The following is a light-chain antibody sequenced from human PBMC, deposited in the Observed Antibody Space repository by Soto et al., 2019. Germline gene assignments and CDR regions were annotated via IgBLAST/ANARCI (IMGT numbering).Light chain of an antibody. J-gene: IGKJ5*01. CDR2: WGS. CDR3: MQGQQPPIT. V-gene: IGKV2-28*01. Sequence: DIVMTQSPLSLPVTPGEPASMSCRSSQSLLHSSGNNYLDWYVQKPGQSPQLLIYWGSSRAFGVPDRFSGSGSGTDFTLKISRVEAEDVGIYYCMQGQQPPITFGQGTRLEIK. CDR1: QSLLHSSGNNY.